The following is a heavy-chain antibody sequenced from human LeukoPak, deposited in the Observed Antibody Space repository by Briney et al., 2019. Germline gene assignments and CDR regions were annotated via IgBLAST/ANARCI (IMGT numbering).Heavy chain of an antibody. J-gene: IGHJ4*02. CDR1: GFTFSSYG. D-gene: IGHD2-2*01. CDR3: AKDCSSTSCSDY. CDR2: IRYDGSNK. Sequence: PGGSLRLSCAASGFTFSSYGMHWVRQAPGKGLEWVAFIRYDGSNKYYADSVKGRFTMSRDNSKNTLYLQMNSLRAEDTAVYYCAKDCSSTSCSDYWGQGTLVTVSS. V-gene: IGHV3-30*02.